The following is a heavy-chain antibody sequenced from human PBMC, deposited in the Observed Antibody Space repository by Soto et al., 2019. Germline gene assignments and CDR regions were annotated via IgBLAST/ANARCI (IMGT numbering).Heavy chain of an antibody. Sequence: EVQLVESGGGLVQPGGSLRLSCAASGFTFRSYWMSWVRQAPGKGLEWVANIKQDGSEKYYVDSVKGRFTISRDNAKNSLYLQMNSLRAEDTAVYYCARDPGLDYDYVWGSYRSYYYFDYWGQGTLVTVSS. D-gene: IGHD3-16*02. CDR2: IKQDGSEK. CDR1: GFTFRSYW. CDR3: ARDPGLDYDYVWGSYRSYYYFDY. J-gene: IGHJ4*02. V-gene: IGHV3-7*05.